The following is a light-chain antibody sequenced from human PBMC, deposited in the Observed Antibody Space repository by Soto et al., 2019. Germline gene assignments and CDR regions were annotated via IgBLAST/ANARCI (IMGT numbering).Light chain of an antibody. J-gene: IGKJ4*01. CDR2: KAS. CDR1: QSISYW. CDR3: QQYNSYSIT. Sequence: DIQMTQSPSTLSASVGDRVTITCRASQSISYWLAWYQQKPGKAPTVLIYKASTLESGVPSRFSGSGSGTEFTLTSSSLQPDDFATYDCQQYNSYSITFGGGTKGEMK. V-gene: IGKV1-5*03.